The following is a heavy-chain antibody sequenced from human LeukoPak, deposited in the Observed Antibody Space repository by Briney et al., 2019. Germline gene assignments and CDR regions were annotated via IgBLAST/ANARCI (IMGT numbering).Heavy chain of an antibody. CDR3: ARDNKRFSCDY. V-gene: IGHV3-48*03. CDR1: GFTFSSYE. Sequence: GGSLRLSCAASGFTFSSYEMNWVRQAPGKGLEWLSYISSSGKTAYYADSVKGRFTISRDSSKNTLSLQMSSLRVEDTAVYYCARDNKRFSCDYWGQGTLVTVSS. J-gene: IGHJ4*02. D-gene: IGHD2/OR15-2a*01. CDR2: ISSSGKTA.